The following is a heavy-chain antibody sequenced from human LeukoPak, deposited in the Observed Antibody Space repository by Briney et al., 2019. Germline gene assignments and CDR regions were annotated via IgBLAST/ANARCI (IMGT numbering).Heavy chain of an antibody. V-gene: IGHV4-61*02. CDR1: GDSIRSGSFH. CDR2: IYITGST. CDR3: AKSWGYAANSLHIQH. Sequence: PSQTLSLTCSVSGDSIRSGSFHWNWIRQPAGKGLEWIGRIYITGSTDYNPSPKSRVTMSVDTSNNQFSLKLTSVTAADTAVYYCAKSWGYAANSLHIQHWGQGARVIVSA. D-gene: IGHD4-23*01. J-gene: IGHJ1*01.